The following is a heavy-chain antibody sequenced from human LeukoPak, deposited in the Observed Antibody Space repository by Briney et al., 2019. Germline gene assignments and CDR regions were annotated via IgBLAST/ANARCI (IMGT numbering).Heavy chain of an antibody. V-gene: IGHV1-18*01. Sequence: ASVKVSCKASGYTFSIYGIIWVRQAPGQGLEWMGWISAHTGNSDYAQKFQNRVTMTRDTSTSTVYMELSSLRSEDTAVYYCARGFDYYDSSSYSYWGQGTLVTVSS. J-gene: IGHJ4*02. CDR3: ARGFDYYDSSSYSY. CDR2: ISAHTGNS. CDR1: GYTFSIYG. D-gene: IGHD3-22*01.